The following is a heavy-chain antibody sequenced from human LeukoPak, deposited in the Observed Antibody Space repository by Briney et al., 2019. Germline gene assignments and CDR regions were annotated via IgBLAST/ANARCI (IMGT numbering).Heavy chain of an antibody. J-gene: IGHJ5*02. D-gene: IGHD4-11*01. CDR1: GFTVSSNY. CDR3: ARGLIYSPNWFDP. V-gene: IGHV3-66*01. CDR2: IYTGGNT. Sequence: PGGSLRLSCAGSGFTVSSNYMSWVRQAPGKGLEWVSVIYTGGNTYYADSVKGRFTISRDNFKNTLYLQMNSLRAEDTAVYYCARGLIYSPNWFDPWGQGTLVTVSS.